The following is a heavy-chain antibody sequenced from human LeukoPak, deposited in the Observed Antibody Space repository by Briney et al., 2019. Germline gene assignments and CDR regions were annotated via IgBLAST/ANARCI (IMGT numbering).Heavy chain of an antibody. CDR3: ARSPGPMSGSYYYFDY. V-gene: IGHV1-46*01. Sequence: GASVKVSCKASGYTFTSYYMHWVRQAPGQGLEWMGIINPSGGSTSYAQKFQGRVTMTGDMSTSTVYMELSSLRSEDTAVYYCARSPGPMSGSYYYFDYWGQGTLVTVSS. J-gene: IGHJ4*02. CDR1: GYTFTSYY. CDR2: INPSGGST. D-gene: IGHD1-26*01.